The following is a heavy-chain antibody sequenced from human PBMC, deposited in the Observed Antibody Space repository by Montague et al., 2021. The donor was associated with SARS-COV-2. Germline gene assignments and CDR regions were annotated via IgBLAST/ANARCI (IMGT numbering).Heavy chain of an antibody. CDR2: IYYSGST. V-gene: IGHV4-39*07. CDR1: GGSIRSSSYY. CDR3: ARVGRQQLVRLSGMDV. D-gene: IGHD6-13*01. Sequence: SETLSLTRTVSGGSIRSSSYYWGWIRQPPGKGLEWIGSIYYSGSTYYXPSLKSRVTISVDTSKNQFSLKLSSVTAADTAVYYCARVGRQQLVRLSGMDVWGQGTTVTVSS. J-gene: IGHJ6*02.